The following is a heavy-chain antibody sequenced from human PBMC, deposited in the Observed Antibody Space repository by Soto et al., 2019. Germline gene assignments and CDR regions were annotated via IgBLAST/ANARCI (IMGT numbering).Heavy chain of an antibody. D-gene: IGHD2-8*01. CDR1: GGSISSGGYY. CDR2: IYYSGST. V-gene: IGHV4-31*03. Sequence: PSETLSLTCTVSGGSISSGGYYWSWIRQHPGKGLEWIGYIYYSGSTYYNPSLKSRVTISVDKSKNQFSLKLSSVTAADTAVYYCARDRRTNGYYYYYGMDVWGQGTTVTVSS. CDR3: ARDRRTNGYYYYYGMDV. J-gene: IGHJ6*02.